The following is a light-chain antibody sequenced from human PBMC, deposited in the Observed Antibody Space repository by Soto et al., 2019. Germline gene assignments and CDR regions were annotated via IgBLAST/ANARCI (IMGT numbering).Light chain of an antibody. Sequence: DIQMTQSPSTLSASVGDRVTITCRASQSISNWLAWYQQKPGKAPKLLIYKASSLESGVPSRFNGNGSGTEFTLNISSLQPDDFATYYCQQYNSYPSTFGQGTKVEIK. CDR2: KAS. CDR1: QSISNW. J-gene: IGKJ1*01. CDR3: QQYNSYPST. V-gene: IGKV1-5*03.